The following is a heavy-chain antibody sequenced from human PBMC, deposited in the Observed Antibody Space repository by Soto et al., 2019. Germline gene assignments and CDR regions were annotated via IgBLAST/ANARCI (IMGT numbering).Heavy chain of an antibody. CDR2: IYYSGRT. CDR1: GGSISSSSYY. J-gene: IGHJ6*02. V-gene: IGHV4-39*01. CDR3: ARLLRHNYYGMDV. D-gene: IGHD5-12*01. Sequence: QLQLQESGPGLVKPSETLSLTCTVSGGSISSSSYYWGWIRQPPGKGLEWIGRIYYSGRTYYNPSLKSRVTISVDTSKSQFSLKLSSVPAADTAVYYCARLLRHNYYGMDVWGQGTTVTVSS.